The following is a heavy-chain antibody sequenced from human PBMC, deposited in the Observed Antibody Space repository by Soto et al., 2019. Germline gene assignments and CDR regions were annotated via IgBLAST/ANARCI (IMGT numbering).Heavy chain of an antibody. CDR2: IYSGGST. CDR1: GFTISSNY. J-gene: IGHJ5*02. D-gene: IGHD1-1*01. Sequence: GGSLRLSCAASGFTISSNYMSWVRQAPGKGLEWVSVIYSGGSTYYADSVKGRFTISRDNSKNTLYLQMNSLRAEDTAVYYCAVTTNNWFDPWGQGTLVTVSS. CDR3: AVTTNNWFDP. V-gene: IGHV3-53*01.